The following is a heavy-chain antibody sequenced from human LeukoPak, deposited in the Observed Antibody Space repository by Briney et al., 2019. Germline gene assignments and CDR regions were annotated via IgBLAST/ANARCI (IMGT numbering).Heavy chain of an antibody. V-gene: IGHV4-34*01. D-gene: IGHD6-13*01. CDR3: ARRYSSSWPLNWFDP. J-gene: IGHJ5*02. CDR2: INHSGST. CDR1: GGSFSGYY. Sequence: PSETLSLTCAVYGGSFSGYYWSWIRQPPGKGLEWIGEINHSGSTNYNPSLKSRVTISVDTSKNQFSLKLSSVTAADTAAYYCARRYSSSWPLNWFDPWGQGTLVTVSS.